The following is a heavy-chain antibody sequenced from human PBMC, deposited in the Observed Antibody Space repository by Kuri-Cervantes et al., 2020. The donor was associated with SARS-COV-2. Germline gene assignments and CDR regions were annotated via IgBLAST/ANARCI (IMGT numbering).Heavy chain of an antibody. CDR2: IYYSGST. D-gene: IGHD2/OR15-2a*01. V-gene: IGHV4-39*01. CDR1: GGPISSSSYY. J-gene: IGHJ4*02. Sequence: SETLSLTCTVSGGPISSSSYYWGWIRQPPGKGLEWIGSIYYSGSTYYNPSLKSRVTISVDTSKNQFSLKLSSVTAADTAVYYCARHAVLQQYYFDYWGQGTLVTVSS. CDR3: ARHAVLQQYYFDY.